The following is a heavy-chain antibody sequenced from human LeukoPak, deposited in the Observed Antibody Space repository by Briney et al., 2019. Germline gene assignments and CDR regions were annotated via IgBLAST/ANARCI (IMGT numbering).Heavy chain of an antibody. CDR2: INCGGGSP. Sequence: ASVKVSCKASGYTFTSYYLHWVRQTPGQGLEWMGIINCGGGSPTYSQNFQGRVTVTKDTSTSTVYMELSSLTLDDTAVYYRARVPLDWAPFDYWGQGTPVTVSS. D-gene: IGHD3/OR15-3a*01. J-gene: IGHJ4*02. CDR3: ARVPLDWAPFDY. V-gene: IGHV1-46*01. CDR1: GYTFTSYY.